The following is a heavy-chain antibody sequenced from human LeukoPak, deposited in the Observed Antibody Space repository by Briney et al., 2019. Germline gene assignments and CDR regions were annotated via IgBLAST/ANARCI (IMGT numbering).Heavy chain of an antibody. CDR2: ISYDGSNK. Sequence: GGSLRLSCAASGFTFSSYAMHWVRQAPGKGLEWVAVISYDGSNKYYADSVKGRFTISRDSSKNTLYLQMNSLRAEDTAVYYCARERDIVVVPAAFYGMDVWGQGTTVTVSS. CDR3: ARERDIVVVPAAFYGMDV. D-gene: IGHD2-2*01. J-gene: IGHJ6*02. V-gene: IGHV3-30-3*01. CDR1: GFTFSSYA.